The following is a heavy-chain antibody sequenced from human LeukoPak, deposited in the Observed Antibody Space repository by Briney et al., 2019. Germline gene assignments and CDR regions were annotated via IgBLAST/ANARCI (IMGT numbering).Heavy chain of an antibody. J-gene: IGHJ4*02. CDR2: IYYSGST. CDR3: ARHLHSTDPFDY. Sequence: SETLSLTCTVSGGSISSSSYYWGWIRQPPGKGLEWIGSIYYSGSTYYNPSLKSRVTISVDTSKNQFSLKLSSVTAADTAVYYCARHLHSTDPFDYWGQGTLVTVSS. CDR1: GGSISSSSYY. V-gene: IGHV4-39*01. D-gene: IGHD2-2*01.